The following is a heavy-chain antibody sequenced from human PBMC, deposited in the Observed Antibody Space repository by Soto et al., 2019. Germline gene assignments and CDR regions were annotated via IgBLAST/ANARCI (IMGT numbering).Heavy chain of an antibody. CDR1: GFSFSTYA. V-gene: IGHV3-30-3*01. Sequence: QVQLVESGGGVVQPGRSLGLSCAASGFSFSTYALHWVRQAPGKGLEWVAVIANDGSNKYYADSVKGRFTISRDNSKNTLYLQMNSLRAEDTAVFYCARETHGVGTRFLEYWGQGTLVTVSS. J-gene: IGHJ4*02. CDR2: IANDGSNK. CDR3: ARETHGVGTRFLEY. D-gene: IGHD3-3*01.